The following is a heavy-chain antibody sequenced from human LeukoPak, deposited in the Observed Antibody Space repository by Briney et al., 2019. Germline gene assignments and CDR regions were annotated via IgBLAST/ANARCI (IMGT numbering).Heavy chain of an antibody. CDR3: ARSATYYDYVWGSPSNWFDP. Sequence: ASVTVSCKASGGTFSSYAISWVRQAPGQGLEWMGGIIPIFGTANYAQKFQGRVTITADESTSTAYMELSSLRSEDTAVYYCARSATYYDYVWGSPSNWFDPWGQGTLVTVSS. CDR2: IIPIFGTA. V-gene: IGHV1-69*13. J-gene: IGHJ5*02. CDR1: GGTFSSYA. D-gene: IGHD3-16*01.